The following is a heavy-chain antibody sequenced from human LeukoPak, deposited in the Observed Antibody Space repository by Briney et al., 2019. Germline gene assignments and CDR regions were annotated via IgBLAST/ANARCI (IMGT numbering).Heavy chain of an antibody. Sequence: GGSLRLSCAASGFTFSSYTMNWVRQAPGKGLEWVSSIRSSSSYIYYADSLKGRFTISRDNAKNSLYLQMNSLRAEDTAVYYCARDPQGYSSSWFDYWGQGTLVTVSS. V-gene: IGHV3-21*01. CDR3: ARDPQGYSSSWFDY. D-gene: IGHD6-13*01. CDR2: IRSSSSYI. J-gene: IGHJ4*02. CDR1: GFTFSSYT.